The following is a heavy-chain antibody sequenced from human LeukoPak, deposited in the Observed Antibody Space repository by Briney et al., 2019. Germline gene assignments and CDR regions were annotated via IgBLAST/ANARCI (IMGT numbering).Heavy chain of an antibody. J-gene: IGHJ3*02. Sequence: SETLSLTCIVSGGSISSGDYYWSWIRQPPGKGLEWIGYINHSGSTYYKPSLKSRVTISVDRSKNHFSLNLSYVTAAGTAVYYCARDSGSVAFDIWGQGTMVTVSS. CDR1: GGSISSGDYY. CDR2: INHSGST. V-gene: IGHV4-30-2*01. D-gene: IGHD3-10*01. CDR3: ARDSGSVAFDI.